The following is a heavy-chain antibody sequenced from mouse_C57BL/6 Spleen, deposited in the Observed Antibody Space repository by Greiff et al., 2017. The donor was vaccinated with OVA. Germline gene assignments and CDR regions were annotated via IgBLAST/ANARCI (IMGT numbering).Heavy chain of an antibody. CDR2: IWRGGST. CDR3: AKTLYDGYYFDY. V-gene: IGHV2-5*01. Sequence: VQGVESGPGLVQPSQSLSITCTVSGFSLTSYGVHWVRQSPGKGLEWLGVIWRGGSTDYNAAFMSRLSITKDNSKSQVFFKMNSLQADDTAIYYCAKTLYDGYYFDYWGQGTTLTVSS. CDR1: GFSLTSYG. D-gene: IGHD2-3*01. J-gene: IGHJ2*01.